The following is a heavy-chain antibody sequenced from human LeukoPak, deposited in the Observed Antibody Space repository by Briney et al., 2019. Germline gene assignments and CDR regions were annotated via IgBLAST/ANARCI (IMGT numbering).Heavy chain of an antibody. CDR1: GVSISSYY. CDR2: IYYSGST. Sequence: PSETLSLTCTVSGVSISSYYWSWVRQPPGKGLEWIGYIYYSGSTNYNPSLKSRVTISLDTSKNQFSLKLSSVTAADTAVYYCARLPLDYDILTGYYDYFDYWGQGTLVTVSS. J-gene: IGHJ4*02. V-gene: IGHV4-59*08. CDR3: ARLPLDYDILTGYYDYFDY. D-gene: IGHD3-9*01.